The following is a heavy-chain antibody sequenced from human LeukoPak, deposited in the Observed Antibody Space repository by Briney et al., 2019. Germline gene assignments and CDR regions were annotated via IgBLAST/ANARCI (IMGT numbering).Heavy chain of an antibody. CDR2: IYTSGST. CDR1: GVSISSYY. Sequence: SETLSLTCTVSGVSISSYYWGWIRQPAGKGLEWIGRIYTSGSTNYNPSLKSRVTMSVDTSKNQFSLKLSSVTAADTAVYYCARVREYCSSTSCNIKDYYYYMDVWGKGTTVTVSS. D-gene: IGHD2-2*01. J-gene: IGHJ6*03. CDR3: ARVREYCSSTSCNIKDYYYYMDV. V-gene: IGHV4-4*07.